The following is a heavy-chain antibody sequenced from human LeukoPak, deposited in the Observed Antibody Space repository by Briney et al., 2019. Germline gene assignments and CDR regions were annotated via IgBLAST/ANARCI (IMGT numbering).Heavy chain of an antibody. CDR3: GMSGDRVPLQDDVFDV. CDR1: GYSFTSHW. CDR2: IYPGDSGP. J-gene: IGHJ3*01. Sequence: GESLKISCKGSGYSFTSHWIAWARQMPGKGLEWMGIIYPGDSGPTYSPSFQGQVTISVDKSINTAYLQWSSLQASDTAMYYCGMSGDRVPLQDDVFDVWGQGTMVTVST. V-gene: IGHV5-51*01. D-gene: IGHD1-26*01.